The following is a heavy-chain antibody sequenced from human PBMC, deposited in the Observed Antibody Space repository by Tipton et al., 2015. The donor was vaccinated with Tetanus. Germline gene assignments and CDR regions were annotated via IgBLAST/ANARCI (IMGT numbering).Heavy chain of an antibody. J-gene: IGHJ4*02. CDR1: GYSFTSYW. D-gene: IGHD6-13*01. V-gene: IGHV5-51*01. CDR2: IYPGDSDT. CDR3: ATQNSSSWYEGLFDY. Sequence: QLVQSGAEVKKPGESLKISCKGSGYSFTSYWIGWVRQMPGKGLEWMGIIYPGDSDTRYSPPFQGRVTISADKSISTAYLQWSSLKASDTAMYYCATQNSSSWYEGLFDYWGQGTLVTVSS.